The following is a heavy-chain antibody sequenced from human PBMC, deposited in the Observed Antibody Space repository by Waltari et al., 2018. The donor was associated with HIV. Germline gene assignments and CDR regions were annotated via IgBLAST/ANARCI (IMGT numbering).Heavy chain of an antibody. J-gene: IGHJ4*02. Sequence: QVQLVESGGGVVQPGRSLRLSCAAPGFTFSSYGMHWVRPAPGKGLEWVAVISYDGSNKYYADSVKGRFTISRDNSKNTLYLQMNSLRAEDTAVYYCAKDWALFYYDSSGSFDYWGQGTLVTVSS. D-gene: IGHD3-22*01. CDR1: GFTFSSYG. CDR2: ISYDGSNK. V-gene: IGHV3-30*18. CDR3: AKDWALFYYDSSGSFDY.